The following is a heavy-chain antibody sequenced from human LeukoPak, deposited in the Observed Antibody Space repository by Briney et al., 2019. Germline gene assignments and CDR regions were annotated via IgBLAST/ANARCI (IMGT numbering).Heavy chain of an antibody. D-gene: IGHD3-10*01. CDR1: GFTFSSYG. J-gene: IGHJ4*02. V-gene: IGHV3-23*01. Sequence: GGSLRLSCAASGFTFSSYGMSWVRQAPGKGLEWVSAISGSGGSTYYADSVKGRFTISRDNSKNTLYLQMNSLRVEDTAVYYCAKDYYGSGSLFDYWGQGTLVTVSS. CDR3: AKDYYGSGSLFDY. CDR2: ISGSGGST.